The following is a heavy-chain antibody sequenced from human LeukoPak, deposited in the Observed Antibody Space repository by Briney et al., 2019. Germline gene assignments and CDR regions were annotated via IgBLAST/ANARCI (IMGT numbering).Heavy chain of an antibody. D-gene: IGHD3-10*01. Sequence: PSETLSLTCTVSGGSISSYYWSWIRQPPGKGLEWIGYIYYSGSTNYNPSLKSRVTISVDTSKNQFSLKLSSVTAADTAVYYCARASYGSGSYSYYFDYWGQGTLVTVSS. CDR3: ARASYGSGSYSYYFDY. CDR2: IYYSGST. CDR1: GGSISSYY. J-gene: IGHJ4*02. V-gene: IGHV4-59*01.